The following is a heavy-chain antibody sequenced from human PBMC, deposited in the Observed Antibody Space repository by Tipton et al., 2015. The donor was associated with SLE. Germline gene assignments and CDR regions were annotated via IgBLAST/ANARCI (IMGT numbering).Heavy chain of an antibody. CDR2: LYYSGST. J-gene: IGHJ3*02. V-gene: IGHV4-39*07. Sequence: TLSLTCTVSGGSTSSSSYYWGWIRQPPGKGLEWIGSLYYSGSTYYNPSLKSRVTISVDTSKNQFSLKLSSVTAADTAVYYCARDRRLELHAFDIWGQGTMVTVSS. D-gene: IGHD1-7*01. CDR3: ARDRRLELHAFDI. CDR1: GGSTSSSSYY.